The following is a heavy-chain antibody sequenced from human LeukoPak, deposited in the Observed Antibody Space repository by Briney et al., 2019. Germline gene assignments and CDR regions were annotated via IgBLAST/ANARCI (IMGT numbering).Heavy chain of an antibody. CDR1: GFTVSSNY. J-gene: IGHJ4*02. D-gene: IGHD3-3*01. CDR2: IYSGGST. CDR3: ARDGDFWSGYYPGY. V-gene: IGHV3-66*02. Sequence: GGSLRLSCAASGFTVSSNYMSWVRQAPGKGLEWVSVIYSGGSTYYADSVKGRFTISRDNSKNTLYLQMNSLRAEDTAVCYCARDGDFWSGYYPGYWGQGTLVTVSS.